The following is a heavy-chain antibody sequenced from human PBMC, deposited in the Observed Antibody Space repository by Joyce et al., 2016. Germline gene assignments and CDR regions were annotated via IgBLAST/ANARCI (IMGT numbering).Heavy chain of an antibody. Sequence: QVQLQESGPRLLKPSETLSLTCSVSGDSITHYYWNWIRQSPGKVLEWIGFMVHSGSTNYNPSLRSRATIAGDTSKNQIFLKLTSLTAADTAVYYCARLVQYSSSSGFDYWGQGTLITVSS. CDR3: ARLVQYSSSSGFDY. J-gene: IGHJ4*02. D-gene: IGHD6-6*01. CDR1: GDSITHYY. V-gene: IGHV4-59*08. CDR2: MVHSGST.